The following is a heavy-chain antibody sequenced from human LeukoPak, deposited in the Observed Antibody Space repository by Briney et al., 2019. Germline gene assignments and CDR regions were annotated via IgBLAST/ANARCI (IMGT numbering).Heavy chain of an antibody. V-gene: IGHV1-69*13. D-gene: IGHD2-15*01. CDR1: GGTFSSYA. CDR3: ARARGAFYCSGGSCYSRFDY. J-gene: IGHJ4*02. Sequence: SVKVSCKASGGTFSSYAISWVRQAPGQGLEWMGGIIPIFGTANYAQKFQGRVTITADESTSTAYMELSSLRSEDTAVYYCARARGAFYCSGGSCYSRFDYWGQGTLVTVSS. CDR2: IIPIFGTA.